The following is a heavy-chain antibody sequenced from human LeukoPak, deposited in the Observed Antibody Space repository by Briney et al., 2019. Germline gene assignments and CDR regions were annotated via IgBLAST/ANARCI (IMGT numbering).Heavy chain of an antibody. Sequence: PSETLSLTCSVSGASVTSGGFYWGWLRQPPGKEPEWIATVYYTGSTCYNPSLKSRVTISIDTSKNQFSLRLTSVTATDTAVYHCARHSGSGSLSRPFDPWGQGTLVTVSS. V-gene: IGHV4-39*01. CDR3: ARHSGSGSLSRPFDP. D-gene: IGHD3-10*01. CDR1: GASVTSGGFY. CDR2: VYYTGST. J-gene: IGHJ5*02.